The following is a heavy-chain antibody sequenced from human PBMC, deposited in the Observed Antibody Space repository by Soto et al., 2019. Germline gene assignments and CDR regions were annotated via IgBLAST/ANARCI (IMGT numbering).Heavy chain of an antibody. J-gene: IGHJ6*02. Sequence: GASVKVSCKASGGTFSSYTISWVRQAPGQGLEWMGIINPSGGSTSYAQKFQGRVTMTRDTSTSTVYMELSSLRSEDTAVYYCARGLASATIFGVVIRAQYYYYYGMDVWGQGTTVTVSS. D-gene: IGHD3-3*01. CDR1: GGTFSSYT. CDR3: ARGLASATIFGVVIRAQYYYYYGMDV. CDR2: INPSGGST. V-gene: IGHV1-46*01.